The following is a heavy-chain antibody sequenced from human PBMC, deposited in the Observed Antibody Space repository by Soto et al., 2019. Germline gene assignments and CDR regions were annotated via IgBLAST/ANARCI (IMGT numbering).Heavy chain of an antibody. J-gene: IGHJ6*03. CDR2: IKSKIDGGTT. V-gene: IGHV3-15*01. CDR1: GFIFSSAW. CDR3: ATAERVAFSYYYCWGV. D-gene: IGHD3-3*02. Sequence: GGSLRLSCAASGFIFSSAWMSWVRQAPGKGQEWVGRIKSKIDGGTTDYAAPVKGRFTISRDDSKNTRYLQMNSLKTEDTAVYYCATAERVAFSYYYCWGVWGKGSTFAV.